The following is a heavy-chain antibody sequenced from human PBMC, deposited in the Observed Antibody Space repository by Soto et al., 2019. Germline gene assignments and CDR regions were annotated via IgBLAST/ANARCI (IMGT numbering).Heavy chain of an antibody. CDR2: IYYSGST. CDR3: ARDRGIQLWFDFDY. D-gene: IGHD5-18*01. J-gene: IGHJ4*02. V-gene: IGHV4-61*01. CDR1: GGSVSSGSYY. Sequence: SETLSLTCTVSGGSVSSGSYYWSWIRQPPGKGLEWIGYIYYSGSTNYNPSLKSRVTISVDTSKNQFSLKLSSVTAADTAVYYCARDRGIQLWFDFDYWGQGALVTVSS.